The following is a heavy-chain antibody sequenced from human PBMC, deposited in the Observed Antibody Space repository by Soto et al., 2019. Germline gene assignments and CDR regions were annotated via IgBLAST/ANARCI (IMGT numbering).Heavy chain of an antibody. V-gene: IGHV4-38-2*01. J-gene: IGHJ4*02. CDR3: VAWAVGKRVVRDF. CDR2: MYHSGSI. Sequence: NPSETLSLTCAVSGYSISSGYYWGWLRQPPGKGLEWIGHMYHSGSIYYNPSLQSRVTISMDTSKNEFSLKLTSVTAADTAVYYCVAWAVGKRVVRDFWGQGSLVTVSS. D-gene: IGHD3-22*01. CDR1: GYSISSGYY.